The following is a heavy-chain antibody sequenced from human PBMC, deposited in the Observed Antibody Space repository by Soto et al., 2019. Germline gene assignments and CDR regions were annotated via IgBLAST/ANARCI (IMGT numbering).Heavy chain of an antibody. J-gene: IGHJ4*02. CDR3: ARDRARRDGYTRPTFDY. CDR2: IYYSGST. D-gene: IGHD5-12*01. V-gene: IGHV4-30-4*01. CDR1: GGSISSGDYY. Sequence: SETLSLTCTVSGGSISSGDYYWSWIRQPPGKGLEWIGYIYYSGSTYYNPSLKSRVTISVDTSKNQFSLKLSSVTAADTAVYYCARDRARRDGYTRPTFDYWGQGTLVTVSS.